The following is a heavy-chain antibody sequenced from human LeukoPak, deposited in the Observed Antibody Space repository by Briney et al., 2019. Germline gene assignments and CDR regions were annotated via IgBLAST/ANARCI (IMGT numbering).Heavy chain of an antibody. CDR2: ISSSGSTI. J-gene: IGHJ4*02. CDR1: GFTFSSCE. CDR3: AREKPELDY. V-gene: IGHV3-48*03. Sequence: GGSLRLSCAASGFTFSSCEMNWIRQAPGKGLEWVSYISSSGSTIYYADSVKGRFTISRDNAKNSLYLQMKSLRVEDTAVYYCAREKPELDYWGQGTLVTVSS.